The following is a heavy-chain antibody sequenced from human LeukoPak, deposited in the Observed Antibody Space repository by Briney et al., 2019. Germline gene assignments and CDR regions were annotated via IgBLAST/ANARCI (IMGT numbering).Heavy chain of an antibody. CDR3: ARETQAAAAD. V-gene: IGHV4-30-2*01. CDR1: GGSISGGGYS. Sequence: SETLSLTCAVSGGSISGGGYSWNWIRQPPGKGLEWIGYIYHSGSTYYNPSLKSRVTISVDRSKNQFSLKLSSVTAADTAVYYCARETQAAAADWGQGTLVTVSS. D-gene: IGHD6-13*01. J-gene: IGHJ4*02. CDR2: IYHSGST.